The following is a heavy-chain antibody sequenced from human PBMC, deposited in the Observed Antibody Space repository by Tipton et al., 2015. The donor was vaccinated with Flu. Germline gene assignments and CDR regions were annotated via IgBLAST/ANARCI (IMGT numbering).Heavy chain of an antibody. D-gene: IGHD4-17*01. CDR3: ARDDYGDLNWFDP. V-gene: IGHV4-39*07. CDR2: IYYSGST. Sequence: TLSLTCTVSGGSISSSSYYWGWIRQPPGRGLEWIGNIYYSGSTYYNPSLKSRVTISVDTSKNQFSLKLSSVTAADTAVYYCARDDYGDLNWFDPWGQGTLVTVSS. J-gene: IGHJ5*02. CDR1: GGSISSSSYY.